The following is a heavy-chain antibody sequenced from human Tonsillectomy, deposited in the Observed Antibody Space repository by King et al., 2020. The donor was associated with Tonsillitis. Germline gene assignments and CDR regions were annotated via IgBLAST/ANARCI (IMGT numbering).Heavy chain of an antibody. CDR2: ISHCGTT. CDR3: ARDLYGDYADNRFDP. V-gene: IGHV4-4*02. CDR1: VGSISSTYW. J-gene: IGHJ5*02. D-gene: IGHD4-17*01. Sequence: QMQLQESGPVLVKPSGTLSLTCAVSVGSISSTYWWSWVRQPPGQGLEWSGGISHCGTTNYNPCLKIRVTISVDKSKNQFSLKLSSVTAADTAVYYCARDLYGDYADNRFDPWGQGTLVTVSS.